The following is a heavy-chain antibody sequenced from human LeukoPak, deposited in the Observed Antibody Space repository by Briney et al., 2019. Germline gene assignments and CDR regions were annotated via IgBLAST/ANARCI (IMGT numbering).Heavy chain of an antibody. CDR3: ARTSGTYFSV. CDR2: IYPSDSDT. V-gene: IGHV5-51*01. D-gene: IGHD3-10*01. J-gene: IGHJ6*04. CDR1: GYNFDTYW. Sequence: SGASLKISCRGSGYNFDTYWIGWVRQLPGKGLEWMGIIYPSDSDTKYSPSFQGQVTISADKSTNTAYLQWSSLRASDTAMYYCARTSGTYFSVWGKGTTVTVSS.